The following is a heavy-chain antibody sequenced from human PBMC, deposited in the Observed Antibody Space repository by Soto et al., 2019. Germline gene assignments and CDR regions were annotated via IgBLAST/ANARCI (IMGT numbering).Heavy chain of an antibody. D-gene: IGHD3-22*01. V-gene: IGHV3-48*03. J-gene: IGHJ4*02. CDR3: ARENYDVSGYCLDF. CDR2: ISTTSSHI. Sequence: EVQLVESGGTLVQPGGSLRLSCAASRFTFSNYEMSWVRQAPGKGLEWVSYISTTSSHIYYADSVKGRFTISRDNAKNSLYLQMNSLRAEDTAVYHCARENYDVSGYCLDFWGQGTLVTVSS. CDR1: RFTFSNYE.